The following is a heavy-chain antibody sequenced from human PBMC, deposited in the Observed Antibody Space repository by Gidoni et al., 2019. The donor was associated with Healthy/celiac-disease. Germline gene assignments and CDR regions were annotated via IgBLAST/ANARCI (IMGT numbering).Heavy chain of an antibody. J-gene: IGHJ4*02. CDR2: IYSGGST. Sequence: VQLVESGGGLVQPGGSLRLSCAASGFTVSSKYMSWVRQAPGKGLEWVSVIYSGGSTYYADAVKGRFTISRDNSKNTLYLQMNSLRAEDTAVYYCARNSRIAAAGTTSYFDYWGQGTLVTVSS. D-gene: IGHD6-13*01. CDR3: ARNSRIAAAGTTSYFDY. V-gene: IGHV3-66*02. CDR1: GFTVSSKY.